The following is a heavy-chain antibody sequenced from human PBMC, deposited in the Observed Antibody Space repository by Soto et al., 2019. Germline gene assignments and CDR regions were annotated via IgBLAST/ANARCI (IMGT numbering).Heavy chain of an antibody. V-gene: IGHV2-26*01. CDR2: IFSNDEK. Sequence: QVTLKESGPVLVKPTETRTLTCTVSGFSLSNARMGVSWIRQPPGKALEWLAHIFSNDEKSYSTSLKSRLTISKDTSKSQVVLTMTNMDPVDTATYYCARITELPCGGDCYGYGMDVWGQGTTVTVSS. J-gene: IGHJ6*02. CDR1: GFSLSNARMG. D-gene: IGHD2-21*02. CDR3: ARITELPCGGDCYGYGMDV.